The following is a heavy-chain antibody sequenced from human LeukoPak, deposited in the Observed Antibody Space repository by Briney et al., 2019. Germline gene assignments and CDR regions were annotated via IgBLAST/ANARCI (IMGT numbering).Heavy chain of an antibody. CDR1: GFTFSNYW. CDR2: VNTDESRT. CDR3: ARAGEDVVLGPAPVGGSPYNWFDP. V-gene: IGHV3-74*01. J-gene: IGHJ5*02. Sequence: GGSLRLSCVASGFTFSNYWMHWVRQAPGKGLVWVSRVNTDESRTNYADSVKGRFTISRDNSKNTLYLQMNSLRAEDTAVYYCARAGEDVVLGPAPVGGSPYNWFDPWGQGTLVTVSS. D-gene: IGHD2-2*01.